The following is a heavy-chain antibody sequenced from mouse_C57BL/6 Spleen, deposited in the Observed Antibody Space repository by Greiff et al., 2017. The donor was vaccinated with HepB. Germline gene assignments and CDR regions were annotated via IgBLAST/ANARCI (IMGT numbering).Heavy chain of an antibody. J-gene: IGHJ4*01. CDR3: AREGDGPMDY. D-gene: IGHD2-3*01. CDR2: IYPGDGDT. CDR1: GYAFSSSW. Sequence: VQLQQSGPELVKPGASVKISCKASGYAFSSSWMNWVKQRPGKGLEWIGRIYPGDGDTNYNGKFKGKATLTADKSSSTAYMQLSSLTSEDSAVYFCAREGDGPMDYWGQGTSVTVSS. V-gene: IGHV1-82*01.